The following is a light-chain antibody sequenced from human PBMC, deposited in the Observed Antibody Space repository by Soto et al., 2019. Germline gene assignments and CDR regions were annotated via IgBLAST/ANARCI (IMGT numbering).Light chain of an antibody. CDR3: QQYGSSPLT. CDR2: GAS. V-gene: IGKV3-20*01. J-gene: IGKJ1*01. Sequence: EIVLTQSPGTLSLSPGERATLSCRASQSVSSSYLAWYQQKPGQAPRLLIYGASSRATGIPDRFSGSGSGTDFPLTISRLEPEDFAVYYYQQYGSSPLTFGQGTKVEIK. CDR1: QSVSSSY.